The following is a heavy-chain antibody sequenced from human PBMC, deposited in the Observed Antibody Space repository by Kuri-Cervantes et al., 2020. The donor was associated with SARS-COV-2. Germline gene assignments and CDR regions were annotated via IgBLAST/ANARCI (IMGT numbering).Heavy chain of an antibody. CDR2: IKQDGSEK. J-gene: IGHJ2*01. Sequence: GESLKISCAASGFTFSSYWMSWVRQAPGKGLEWVANIKQDGSEKYYVDSVKGRFTISRDNSKNTLYLQMNSLRAEDTAVYYCAKDYSSSSDWYFDLWGRGTLVTVSS. V-gene: IGHV3-7*01. CDR1: GFTFSSYW. CDR3: AKDYSSSSDWYFDL. D-gene: IGHD6-6*01.